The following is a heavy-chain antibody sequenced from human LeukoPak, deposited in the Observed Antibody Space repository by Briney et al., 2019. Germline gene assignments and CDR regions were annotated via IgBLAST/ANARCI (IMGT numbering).Heavy chain of an antibody. CDR1: GFTFSNYG. V-gene: IGHV3-30*03. CDR2: ISFDGSNK. D-gene: IGHD3-10*01. Sequence: GGSLRLSCAASGFTFSNYGMHWVRQAPGKGLEWVAVISFDGSNKYYADSVKGRFTISRDNAKNSLYLQMNSLRAEDTAVYYCASSDGSYNWFDPWGQGTLVTVSS. CDR3: ASSDGSYNWFDP. J-gene: IGHJ5*02.